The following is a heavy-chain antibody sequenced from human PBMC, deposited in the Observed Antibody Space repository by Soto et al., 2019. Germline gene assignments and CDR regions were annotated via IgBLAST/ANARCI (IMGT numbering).Heavy chain of an antibody. CDR2: ISTSSSTI. CDR1: GFTFSNYN. V-gene: IGHV3-48*01. J-gene: IGHJ4*02. CDR3: ARDHSWNYADY. Sequence: GGSLRLSCAASGFTFSNYNMNWVRQAPGEGLEWVSFISTSSSTIYYADSVKGRFTTSRDNAKNSLYLEMNSLRAEDTAVYFCARDHSWNYADYWGQGTLVTVSS. D-gene: IGHD1-20*01.